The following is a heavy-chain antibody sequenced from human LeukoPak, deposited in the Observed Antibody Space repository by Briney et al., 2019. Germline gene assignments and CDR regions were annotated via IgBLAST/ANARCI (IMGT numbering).Heavy chain of an antibody. V-gene: IGHV5-51*01. CDR1: GYRFTDYW. J-gene: IGHJ4*02. CDR3: VSAAARFGLDYFDY. Sequence: PGESLKISCKASGYRFTDYWIGWVRQMPGKGLEWMGIVFPGDSETRNNPSFQGQVTISADKSISTAYLQWSSLKASDTAMYYCVSAAARFGLDYFDYWGQGTLVTVSS. CDR2: VFPGDSET. D-gene: IGHD3/OR15-3a*01.